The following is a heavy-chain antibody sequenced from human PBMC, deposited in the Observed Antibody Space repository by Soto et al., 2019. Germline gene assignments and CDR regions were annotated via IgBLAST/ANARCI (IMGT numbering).Heavy chain of an antibody. Sequence: PGGSLRLSCAASEFTFSNYWMSWVRQAPGKGLEWVAVIWYDGSNKYYADSVKGRFTISRDNSKNTLYLQMNSLRAEDTAVYYCARQYTYSSSWYYYGMDVWGQGTTVTVSS. D-gene: IGHD6-13*01. CDR2: IWYDGSNK. CDR1: EFTFSNYW. J-gene: IGHJ6*02. CDR3: ARQYTYSSSWYYYGMDV. V-gene: IGHV3-33*08.